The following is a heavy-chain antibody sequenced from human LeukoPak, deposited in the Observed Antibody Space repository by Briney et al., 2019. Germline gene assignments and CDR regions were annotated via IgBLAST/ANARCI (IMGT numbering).Heavy chain of an antibody. J-gene: IGHJ3*01. V-gene: IGHV1-18*01. D-gene: IGHD4-17*01. CDR1: GYTFTSYG. Sequence: GASVKVSCKASGYTFTSYGISWVRQAPGQGLEWMGWISGYNGNTNYAQQKLQGRVTMTTDTSTSTAYMELRSLRSDDTAVYYCAREAFTTVTTATDAFDFWGQGTMVTVSS. CDR3: AREAFTTVTTATDAFDF. CDR2: ISGYNGNT.